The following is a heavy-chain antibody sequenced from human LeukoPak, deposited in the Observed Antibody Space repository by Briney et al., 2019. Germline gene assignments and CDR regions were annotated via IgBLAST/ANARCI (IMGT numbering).Heavy chain of an antibody. CDR1: GYTFTGYY. CDR3: ARSYFWSGYQYYFDY. CDR2: INPNSGGT. J-gene: IGHJ4*02. D-gene: IGHD3-3*01. V-gene: IGHV1-2*02. Sequence: GASVKVSRKASGYTFTGYYMHWVRQAPGQGLEWMGWINPNSGGTNYAQKFQGRVTMTRDTSISTAYMELSRLRSDDTAVYYCARSYFWSGYQYYFDYWGQGTLVTVSS.